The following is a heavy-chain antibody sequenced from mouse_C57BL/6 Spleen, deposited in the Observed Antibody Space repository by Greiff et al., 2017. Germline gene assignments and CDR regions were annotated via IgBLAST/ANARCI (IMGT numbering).Heavy chain of an antibody. V-gene: IGHV1-82*01. CDR2: IYPGDGDT. CDR1: GYAFTSSW. J-gene: IGHJ3*02. D-gene: IGHD1-1*01. Sequence: QVQLKESGPELVKPGASVKISCKASGYAFTSSWMNWVKQRPGKGLEWIGRIYPGDGDTNYNGKFKGKATLTADKSSSTAYMQLSSLTSEYSAVYCCAGERNGAFGYWGQGTLVTVAA. CDR3: AGERNGAFGY.